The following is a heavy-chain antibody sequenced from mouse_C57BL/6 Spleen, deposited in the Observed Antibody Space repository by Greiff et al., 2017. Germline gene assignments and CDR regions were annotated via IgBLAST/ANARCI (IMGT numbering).Heavy chain of an antibody. D-gene: IGHD1-1*01. CDR2: IDPEDGDT. Sequence: VQLQQSGAELVRPGASVKLSCTASGFNIKDYYMHWVKQRPEQGLEWIGRIDPEDGDTEYAPKFPGKATMTADTSSNTAYLQLSSLTSEDTAVYYCTTDYGSRRYFDYWGQGTTLTVSS. CDR3: TTDYGSRRYFDY. CDR1: GFNIKDYY. V-gene: IGHV14-1*01. J-gene: IGHJ2*01.